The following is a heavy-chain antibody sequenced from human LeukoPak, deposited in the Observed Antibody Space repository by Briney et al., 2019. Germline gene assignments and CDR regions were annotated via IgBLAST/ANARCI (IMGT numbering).Heavy chain of an antibody. Sequence: PGGSLRLSCAGSGFTFSDYHMSWIRQAPGKGLEWVSHISGSGYPLHHPDSVKGRFTISRDNAKNSLYLQMNSLRVEDTAVYYCARLTGTYSRGGDYWGQGTLVIVSS. CDR2: ISGSGYPL. V-gene: IGHV3-11*01. CDR1: GFTFSDYH. J-gene: IGHJ4*02. D-gene: IGHD1-26*01. CDR3: ARLTGTYSRGGDY.